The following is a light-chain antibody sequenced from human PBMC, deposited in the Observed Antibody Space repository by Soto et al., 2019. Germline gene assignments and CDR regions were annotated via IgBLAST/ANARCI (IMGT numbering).Light chain of an antibody. CDR2: CAS. Sequence: DIVMTQSPDSLAVSLGERATINCKSSQSVLYSSNNKNYLAWYQQKPGQPPKLLIYCASTRESGVPDRFSGSGSGTDFTLTISSLQAEDVPVYYGQQYYSTPWTIGQGTKVEIK. J-gene: IGKJ1*01. CDR1: QSVLYSSNNKNY. V-gene: IGKV4-1*01. CDR3: QQYYSTPWT.